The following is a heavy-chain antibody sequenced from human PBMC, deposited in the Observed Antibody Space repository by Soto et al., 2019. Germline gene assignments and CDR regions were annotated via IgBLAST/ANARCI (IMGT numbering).Heavy chain of an antibody. CDR2: TIPLFGTT. Sequence: QVQLVQSGVEVKKPGSSVRVSCKASGDTFKNSVISWVRQAPGQGLEWMGGTIPLFGTTDYAQKFQGRLTITTDESTTTAYMEVSRLTSEDTAVYYCVAGLDCGKLSVVWGQGTTVIVSS. J-gene: IGHJ6*02. V-gene: IGHV1-69*01. CDR3: VAGLDCGKLSVV. CDR1: GDTFKNSV. D-gene: IGHD1-1*01.